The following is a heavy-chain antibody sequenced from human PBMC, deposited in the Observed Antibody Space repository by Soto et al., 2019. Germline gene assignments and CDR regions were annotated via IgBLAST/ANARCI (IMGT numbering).Heavy chain of an antibody. CDR3: VRGASLNFDY. J-gene: IGHJ4*02. CDR1: GFTFDDYG. D-gene: IGHD1-26*01. V-gene: IGHV3-20*04. CDR2: VNWNGGST. Sequence: PGGSLRLFCAASGFTFDDYGMSWARQAPGKGLEWVSGVNWNGGSTGYADSVKGRFTISRDNAKNSLYLQMNSLRAEDTAFYYCVRGASLNFDYWGQGTLVTVS.